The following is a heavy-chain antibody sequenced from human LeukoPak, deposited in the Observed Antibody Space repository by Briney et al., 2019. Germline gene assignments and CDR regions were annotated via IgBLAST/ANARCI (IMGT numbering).Heavy chain of an antibody. CDR1: GFTFSSYA. D-gene: IGHD3-10*01. Sequence: QPGGSLRLSCAASGFTFSSYAMSWVRQAPGKGLEWVSAISGSGGSTYYADSVKGRFTISRDNSKNTLYLQMNSLRAEDTAVYYCAKDLKIFYGSGSSFDYWGQGTLVTVSS. J-gene: IGHJ4*02. V-gene: IGHV3-23*01. CDR3: AKDLKIFYGSGSSFDY. CDR2: ISGSGGST.